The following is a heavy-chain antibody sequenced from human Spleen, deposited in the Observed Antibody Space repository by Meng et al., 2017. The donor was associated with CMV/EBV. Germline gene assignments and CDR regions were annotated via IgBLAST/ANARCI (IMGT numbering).Heavy chain of an antibody. V-gene: IGHV1-18*01. CDR1: CYIFITYS. D-gene: IGHD1-7*01. Sequence: CKASCYIFITYSINWVRQAPGHGLEWMGWINTYNDNTQYAKKFQGRVTMTTDTSTNTAYMELTSLRSDDTAMYFCARVLSGTTSLDYWGQGTLVTVSS. CDR2: INTYNDNT. CDR3: ARVLSGTTSLDY. J-gene: IGHJ4*02.